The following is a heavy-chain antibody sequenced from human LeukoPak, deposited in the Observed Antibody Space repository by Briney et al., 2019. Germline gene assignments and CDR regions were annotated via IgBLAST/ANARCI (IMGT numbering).Heavy chain of an antibody. J-gene: IGHJ3*02. CDR1: GFTFSSYG. CDR2: IRYDGSNK. V-gene: IGHV3-30*02. Sequence: GGSLRLSCAASGFTFSSYGMHWVRQAPGKGLEWVAFIRYDGSNKYYADSVKGRFTISRDNSKNTLYLQMNSLRAEDTAVYYCAKAMNYYGSGSFDAFDIWGQGTMVTVSS. CDR3: AKAMNYYGSGSFDAFDI. D-gene: IGHD3-10*01.